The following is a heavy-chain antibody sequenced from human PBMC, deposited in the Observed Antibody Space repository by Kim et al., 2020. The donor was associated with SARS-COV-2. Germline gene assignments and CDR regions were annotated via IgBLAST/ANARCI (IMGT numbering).Heavy chain of an antibody. J-gene: IGHJ4*02. D-gene: IGHD3-10*01. CDR3: AKGTGTVRVYFDF. V-gene: IGHV3-23*01. Sequence: YAASGKGRFTVSRDTSKNTVHLQMNSLSADDTALYYCAKGTGTVRVYFDFWGQGTLVTVAS.